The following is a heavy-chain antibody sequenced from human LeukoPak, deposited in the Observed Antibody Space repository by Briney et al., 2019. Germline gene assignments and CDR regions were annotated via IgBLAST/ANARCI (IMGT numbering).Heavy chain of an antibody. Sequence: PGGSLRLSCAASGFTVSSNYMSWVRQAPGEGLEWVSVIYSGGTTNYADSVKGRFTISRDNSKNTLYLQMNSLRDGDTAVYFCARALQLHWYFDLWGRGALVTVSS. J-gene: IGHJ2*01. V-gene: IGHV3-53*01. CDR2: IYSGGTT. D-gene: IGHD4-23*01. CDR1: GFTVSSNY. CDR3: ARALQLHWYFDL.